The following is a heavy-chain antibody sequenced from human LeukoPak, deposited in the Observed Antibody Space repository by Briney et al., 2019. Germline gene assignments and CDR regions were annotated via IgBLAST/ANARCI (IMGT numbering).Heavy chain of an antibody. D-gene: IGHD6-13*01. Sequence: GGSLRLSCAASGFTFRSYDMHWVRQATGKGLEWVSGIGTAGEIYYPGSVKGRFTISRENAKNSLYLQMNSLRAGDTAVYYCARPAYSSTWYSRYFDLWGRGTLVTVSS. CDR1: GFTFRSYD. CDR2: IGTAGEI. J-gene: IGHJ2*01. V-gene: IGHV3-13*01. CDR3: ARPAYSSTWYSRYFDL.